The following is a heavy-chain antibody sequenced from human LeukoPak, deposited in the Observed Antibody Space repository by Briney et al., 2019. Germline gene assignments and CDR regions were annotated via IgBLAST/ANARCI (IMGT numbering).Heavy chain of an antibody. V-gene: IGHV4-59*08. CDR2: IYYSGTT. CDR3: ARLVAVTGNCHYFDY. Sequence: SETLSLTCTVSGGSISGYHWTWIRQPPGRGLEWIGYIYYSGTTNYNPSLKSRLTISLDTSKNQFSLKLSSVTAADTAVYYGARLVAVTGNCHYFDYWGQGALVTVSS. D-gene: IGHD2-21*02. CDR1: GGSISGYH. J-gene: IGHJ4*02.